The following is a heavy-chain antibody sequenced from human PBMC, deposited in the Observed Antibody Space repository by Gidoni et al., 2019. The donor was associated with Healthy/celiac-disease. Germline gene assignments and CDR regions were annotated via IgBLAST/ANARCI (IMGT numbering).Heavy chain of an antibody. J-gene: IGHJ3*02. CDR1: GFPLSCRS. CDR2: ISSRSSTI. V-gene: IGHV3-48*02. CDR3: ARDSYQWIQLWSRQSDAFDI. D-gene: IGHD5-18*01. Sequence: EVQLVESGGGLVQPGGSRGLSVAPSGFPLSCRSMNWVPQVPGKGLEWVSYISSRSSTIYYADSVKGRFTISRDNAKNSLYLQMNSLRDEDTAVYYCARDSYQWIQLWSRQSDAFDIWGQGTMVTVSS.